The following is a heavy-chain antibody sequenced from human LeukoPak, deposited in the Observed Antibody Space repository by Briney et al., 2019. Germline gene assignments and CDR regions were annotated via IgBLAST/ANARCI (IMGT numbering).Heavy chain of an antibody. CDR1: GFIFDDFG. Sequence: GGSLTLSCAASGFIFDDFGMNWVRQVPGKGLEWVSSISSSSSYIYYADSVKGRFTISTANAKNSLYVQRTSLSAEDTAVYYCAMMYHGSGSYVYYFVYWGQGTLVTASS. D-gene: IGHD3-10*01. V-gene: IGHV3-21*01. J-gene: IGHJ4*02. CDR3: AMMYHGSGSYVYYFVY. CDR2: ISSSSSYI.